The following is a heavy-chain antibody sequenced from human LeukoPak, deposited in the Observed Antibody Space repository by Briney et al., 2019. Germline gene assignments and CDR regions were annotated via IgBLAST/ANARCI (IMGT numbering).Heavy chain of an antibody. Sequence: GGSLRLSCAASGFTFDDYGMSWVRQAPGKGLEWVSGINWNGGSTGYADSVKGRFTISRDNSKNTLYLQMNSLRAEDTAVYYCAKVKDYYYYGMDVWGQGTTVTVSS. J-gene: IGHJ6*02. D-gene: IGHD2-21*01. V-gene: IGHV3-20*04. CDR2: INWNGGST. CDR3: AKVKDYYYYGMDV. CDR1: GFTFDDYG.